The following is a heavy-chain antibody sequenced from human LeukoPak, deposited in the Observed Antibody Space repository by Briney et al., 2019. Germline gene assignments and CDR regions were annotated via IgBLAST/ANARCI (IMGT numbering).Heavy chain of an antibody. J-gene: IGHJ4*02. Sequence: GASVKVSCKASGYTFTSYGISWVRQAPGHGLEWMGWISAYNGDTNYAQKFRGRVTMTTETSTSTAYMELRSLRSDDTAVYYCARVPPIPPITDFDLWGQGTLVTVSS. CDR3: ARVPPIPPITDFDL. V-gene: IGHV1-18*01. CDR1: GYTFTSYG. CDR2: ISAYNGDT. D-gene: IGHD1-20*01.